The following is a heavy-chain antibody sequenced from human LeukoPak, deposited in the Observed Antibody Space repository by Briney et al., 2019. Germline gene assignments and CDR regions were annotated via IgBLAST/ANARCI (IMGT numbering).Heavy chain of an antibody. D-gene: IGHD3-3*01. V-gene: IGHV3-48*01. CDR1: GFTFSSYS. Sequence: GGSLRLSCAASGFTFSSYSMNWVRQAPGKGLEWVSYISSSSSTIYYADSVKGRFTISRDNAKNSLYLQMNSLRAEDTAVYYCANYDFWSHYKVDVWGKGTTVTVSS. J-gene: IGHJ6*04. CDR3: ANYDFWSHYKVDV. CDR2: ISSSSSTI.